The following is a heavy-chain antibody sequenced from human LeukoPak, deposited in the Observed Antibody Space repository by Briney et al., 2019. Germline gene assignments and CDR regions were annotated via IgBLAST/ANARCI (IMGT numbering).Heavy chain of an antibody. CDR3: ARQFAQRSTYYFDY. J-gene: IGHJ4*02. CDR2: IYYSGST. V-gene: IGHV4-39*01. Sequence: ASETLSLTCTVSGDSISSSSYYWGWIRQPPGKGLEWIGIIYYSGSTYYNPSLKSRVTISVDTSKNQFSLKLSSVTAADTAVYYCARQFAQRSTYYFDYWGQGTLVTVSS. CDR1: GDSISSSSYY. D-gene: IGHD6-25*01.